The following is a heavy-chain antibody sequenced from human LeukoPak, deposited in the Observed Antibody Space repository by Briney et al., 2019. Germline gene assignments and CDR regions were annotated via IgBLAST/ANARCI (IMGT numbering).Heavy chain of an antibody. CDR3: ARAKIQQEGAFDY. CDR2: IIPIFGTA. Sequence: ASVKVSCKASGGTFSSYAISWVPQAPGQGLECMGGIIPIFGTANYAQKFQGRVTITTDESTSTAYMELSSLRSEDTAVYYCARAKIQQEGAFDYWGQGTLVTVSS. V-gene: IGHV1-69*05. D-gene: IGHD1-26*01. CDR1: GGTFSSYA. J-gene: IGHJ4*02.